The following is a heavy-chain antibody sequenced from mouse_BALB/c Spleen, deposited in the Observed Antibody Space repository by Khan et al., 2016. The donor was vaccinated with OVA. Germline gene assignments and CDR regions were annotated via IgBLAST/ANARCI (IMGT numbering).Heavy chain of an antibody. J-gene: IGHJ4*01. D-gene: IGHD1-1*01. V-gene: IGHV1-5*01. CDR2: IYPGISAT. CDR1: GYSFTSYW. CDR3: TRSDDSYDMDY. Sequence: EVQLQESGPVLARPGTSVKMSCKASGYSFTSYWMHWVKQRPGKGLDWIGAIYPGISATRYKQKFNGTANLNAVTSASTFSMVFSSQTNEDSAANYCTRSDDSYDMDYWGQGSSLAVSS.